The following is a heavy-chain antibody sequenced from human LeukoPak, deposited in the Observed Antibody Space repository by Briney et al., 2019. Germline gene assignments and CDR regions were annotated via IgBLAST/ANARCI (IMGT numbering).Heavy chain of an antibody. CDR3: ARGYCSGGSCYYSEYFQH. CDR2: INAGNGNT. J-gene: IGHJ1*01. CDR1: GYTFTSYA. D-gene: IGHD2-15*01. V-gene: IGHV1-3*01. Sequence: GASVKVSCKASGYTFTSYAMHWVRQAPGQRLEWMGWINAGNGNTKYSQKFQGRVTITRDTSASTAYMELSSLRSEDTAVYYCARGYCSGGSCYYSEYFQHWGQGTLVTVSS.